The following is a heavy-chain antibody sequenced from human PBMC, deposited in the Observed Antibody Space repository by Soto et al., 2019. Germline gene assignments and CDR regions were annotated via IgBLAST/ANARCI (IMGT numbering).Heavy chain of an antibody. V-gene: IGHV3-30*18. J-gene: IGHJ2*01. CDR3: AKASYGGKPDDWYFDL. CDR2: ISYDGSNK. D-gene: IGHD4-17*01. Sequence: QVQLVESGGGVVQPGRSLRLSCAASGFTFSSYGMHWVRQAPGKGLEWVAVISYDGSNKYYADSVKGRFTISRDNSKNTLYQQMNSLRAEDTAVYYCAKASYGGKPDDWYFDLWGRGTLVTVSS. CDR1: GFTFSSYG.